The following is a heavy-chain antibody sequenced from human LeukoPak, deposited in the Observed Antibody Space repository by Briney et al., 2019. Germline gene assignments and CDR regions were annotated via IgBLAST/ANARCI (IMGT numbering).Heavy chain of an antibody. CDR3: ARRWAGTGSPYWYFDL. CDR1: GFTFSSYW. J-gene: IGHJ2*01. D-gene: IGHD3/OR15-3a*01. CDR2: IKQDGSEK. Sequence: PGGSLRLSCAASGFTFSSYWMSWVRQAPGKGLEWVANIKQDGSEKYYVDSVKGRFTISRDSAKNSLYLQMDSLRAEDTAVYYCARRWAGTGSPYWYFDLWGRGTLVTVSS. V-gene: IGHV3-7*01.